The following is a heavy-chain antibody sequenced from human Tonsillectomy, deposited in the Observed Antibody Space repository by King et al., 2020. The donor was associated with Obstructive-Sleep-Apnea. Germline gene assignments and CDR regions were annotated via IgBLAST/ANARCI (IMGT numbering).Heavy chain of an antibody. D-gene: IGHD2-15*01. CDR3: AKERGGGEIVVVVDATFYYAMDV. CDR2: IDDSGGST. J-gene: IGHJ6*02. V-gene: IGHV3-23*04. Sequence: VQLVESGGGLVQPGGSLRLSCAVSGFTFSSYAMSWVRQAPGKGLQWVSTIDDSGGSTDYADSVKGRFSISRDNSKNTLYLQMNTLRAEATAVYYCAKERGGGEIVVVVDATFYYAMDVWGQGTTVTVSS. CDR1: GFTFSSYA.